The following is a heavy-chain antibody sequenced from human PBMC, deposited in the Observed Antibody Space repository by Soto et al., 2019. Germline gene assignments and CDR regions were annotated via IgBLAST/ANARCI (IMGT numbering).Heavy chain of an antibody. CDR3: AKGRYGDY. CDR1: GYTFTSYG. J-gene: IGHJ4*02. Sequence: QAHLVQSGAEVKEPGASVKVSCKASGYTFTSYGITWVRQAPGQGLEWMGWISAHNGNTDYAQKLQGRVIVTRVTSTSTAYMELRSLISDDTAVYYCAKGRYGDYWGQGALVPVSS. CDR2: ISAHNGNT. V-gene: IGHV1-18*01. D-gene: IGHD1-1*01.